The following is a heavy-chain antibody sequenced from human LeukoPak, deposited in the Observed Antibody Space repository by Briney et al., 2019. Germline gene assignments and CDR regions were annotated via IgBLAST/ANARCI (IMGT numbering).Heavy chain of an antibody. D-gene: IGHD3-3*01. CDR3: ARDHLAFGVVITPGSVDAFDI. Sequence: GGSLRLSCAASGFTFSSYWMSWVRQAPGKGLEWVANKKQDGSEKYYVDSVKGRFTISRDNAKNSLYLQMNSLRAEDTAVYYCARDHLAFGVVITPGSVDAFDIWGQGTMVTVSS. V-gene: IGHV3-7*03. CDR1: GFTFSSYW. J-gene: IGHJ3*02. CDR2: KKQDGSEK.